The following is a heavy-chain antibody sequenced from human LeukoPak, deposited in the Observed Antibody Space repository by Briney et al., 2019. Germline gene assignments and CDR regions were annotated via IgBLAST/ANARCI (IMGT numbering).Heavy chain of an antibody. V-gene: IGHV4-61*01. CDR2: IYYSGST. Sequence: SETLSLTCTVSGGTMSSGSYYWSWIRQPPGKGLEWIGYIYYSGSTNYNPSLKSRVTISVDTSKNQFSLKLSSVTAADTAVYYCARGRGRQQLVPFDYWGQGTLVTVSS. D-gene: IGHD6-13*01. J-gene: IGHJ4*02. CDR1: GGTMSSGSYY. CDR3: ARGRGRQQLVPFDY.